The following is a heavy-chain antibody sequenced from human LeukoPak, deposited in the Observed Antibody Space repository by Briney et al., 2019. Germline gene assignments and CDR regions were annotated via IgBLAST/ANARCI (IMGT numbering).Heavy chain of an antibody. CDR3: ARDLSATWYALAY. V-gene: IGHV3-20*04. Sequence: PVGSLRLSCSGPGLKFGDYGLSWVRQAPGKGLEWGSGIKWDGENTAYADSVKGRFTVSRDNAENALYLQMDSLRAEDTALYYCARDLSATWYALAYWGRGTLVTVSS. CDR2: IKWDGENT. J-gene: IGHJ4*02. D-gene: IGHD6-13*01. CDR1: GLKFGDYG.